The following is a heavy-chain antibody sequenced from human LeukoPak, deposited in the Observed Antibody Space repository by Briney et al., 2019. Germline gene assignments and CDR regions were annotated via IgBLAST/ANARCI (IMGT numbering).Heavy chain of an antibody. CDR1: GGPISRSDSY. CDR3: ARQSQQLRDASDF. D-gene: IGHD4-11*01. J-gene: IGHJ4*02. CDR2: ISHSGRI. V-gene: IGHV4-39*01. Sequence: SETLSLTCTVSGGPISRSDSYWGWIRQPPGKGLECIGYISHSGRIHYNPSLKSRVTISVDTSKDQFSLKVNSVTASDTAVYYCARQSQQLRDASDFWGRGTLVTVPS.